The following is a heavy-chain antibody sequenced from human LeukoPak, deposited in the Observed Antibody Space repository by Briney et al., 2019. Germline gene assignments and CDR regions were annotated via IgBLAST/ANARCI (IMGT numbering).Heavy chain of an antibody. J-gene: IGHJ4*02. V-gene: IGHV1-24*01. D-gene: IGHD1-26*01. Sequence: ASVKVSCKVSEYTLTELSMHWVRQAPGKGLEWMGGFDPEDGETIYAQKFQGRVTMTEDTSTDTAYMELSSLRSEDTAVYYCATVLSHTWGSYRNLPFDYWGQGTLVTVSS. CDR2: FDPEDGET. CDR3: ATVLSHTWGSYRNLPFDY. CDR1: EYTLTELS.